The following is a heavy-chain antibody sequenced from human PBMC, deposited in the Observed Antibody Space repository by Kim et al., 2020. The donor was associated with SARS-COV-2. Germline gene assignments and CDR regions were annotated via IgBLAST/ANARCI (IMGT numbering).Heavy chain of an antibody. J-gene: IGHJ5*02. D-gene: IGHD3-9*01. CDR3: ARDNFAWLVNWFDP. V-gene: IGHV4-4*07. CDR1: GGSISSYY. Sequence: SETLSLTCTVSGGSISSYYWSWIRQPAGKGLEWIGRIYTSGSTNYNPSLKSRVTMSVDTSKNQFSLKLSSVTAADTAVYYCARDNFAWLVNWFDPWGQGTLVTVSS. CDR2: IYTSGST.